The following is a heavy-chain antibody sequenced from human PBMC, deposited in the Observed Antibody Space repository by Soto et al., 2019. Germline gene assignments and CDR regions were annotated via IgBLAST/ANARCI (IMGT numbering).Heavy chain of an antibody. D-gene: IGHD2-21*02. CDR1: GYTFTSYA. V-gene: IGHV1-3*05. CDR3: ARSILVVTALDY. CDR2: INDGNGNT. J-gene: IGHJ4*02. Sequence: QVQLVQSGAEEKKPGASVKVSCKASGYTFTSYAMHWVRQAPGQRLEWMGWINDGNGNTKYSQKFQGRVTTTKDTSASTVYLALRSLRCEDTAVYYCARSILVVTALDYWGQGTLVTVSS.